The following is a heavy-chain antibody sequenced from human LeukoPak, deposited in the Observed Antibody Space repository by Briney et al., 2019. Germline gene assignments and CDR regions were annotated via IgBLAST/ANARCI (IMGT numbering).Heavy chain of an antibody. CDR2: MNPNSGNT. J-gene: IGHJ6*03. Sequence: EASVKVSCKASGYTFTSYDINWVQQATGQGLEWMGWMNPNSGNTGYAQKFQGRVTITRNTSISTAYMELSSLRSEDTAVYYCAIPLGGPYYYYMDVWGKGTTVTVSS. V-gene: IGHV1-8*03. CDR1: GYTFTSYD. CDR3: AIPLGGPYYYYMDV.